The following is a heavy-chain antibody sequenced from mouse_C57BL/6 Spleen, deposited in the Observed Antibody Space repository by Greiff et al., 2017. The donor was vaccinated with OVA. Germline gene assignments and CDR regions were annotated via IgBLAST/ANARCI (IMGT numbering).Heavy chain of an antibody. J-gene: IGHJ1*03. Sequence: QVTLKESGPGILQSSQTLSLTCSFSGFSLSTSGMGVSWIRQPSGKGLEWLAHIYWDDDKRYNPSLKSRLTISKDTSRNQVFLKITSVDTADTATYYCARRGNWDGYFDVWGTGTTVTVSS. D-gene: IGHD4-1*01. V-gene: IGHV8-12*01. CDR3: ARRGNWDGYFDV. CDR2: IYWDDDK. CDR1: GFSLSTSGMG.